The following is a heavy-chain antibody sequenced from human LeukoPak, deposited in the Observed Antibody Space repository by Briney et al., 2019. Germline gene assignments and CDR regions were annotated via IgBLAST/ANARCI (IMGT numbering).Heavy chain of an antibody. Sequence: ASVKVSCKASGYIFTSFGISWVRQAPGQGLEWMGWISAYNGNTNYAQKFQGRVTMTTDTSTSTAYMELRSLRSDDTAVYYCARARCGGDCYSYYFDYWGQGTLVTVSS. D-gene: IGHD2-21*02. CDR3: ARARCGGDCYSYYFDY. CDR1: GYIFTSFG. CDR2: ISAYNGNT. V-gene: IGHV1-18*01. J-gene: IGHJ4*02.